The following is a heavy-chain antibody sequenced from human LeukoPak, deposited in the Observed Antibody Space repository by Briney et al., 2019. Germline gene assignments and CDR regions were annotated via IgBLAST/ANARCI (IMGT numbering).Heavy chain of an antibody. Sequence: GSLRLSCSASGFTVSSNYMSWVRQAPGQGLEWVSVIYSGGSTYYADSVKGRFTISRDNSKNTLYLQMNSLRAEDTAVYYCARDNYYNSSGYYVLWYWGQGTLVTVSS. V-gene: IGHV3-53*05. J-gene: IGHJ4*02. CDR3: ARDNYYNSSGYYVLWY. CDR1: GFTVSSNY. D-gene: IGHD3-22*01. CDR2: IYSGGST.